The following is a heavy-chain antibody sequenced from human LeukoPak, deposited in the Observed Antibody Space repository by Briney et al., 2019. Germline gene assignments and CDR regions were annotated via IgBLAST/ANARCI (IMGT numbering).Heavy chain of an antibody. Sequence: GRSLKPSCAAPGFPSRTTYMSWVRQAPGKGLKWAPLIKTGAGTYYADSVKGRFTISRDNSKNTLYLQMNSLRAEDTAVYYCATLPYDSSGYYPVSYYGMDVWGQGTTVTVSS. CDR1: GFPSRTTY. J-gene: IGHJ6*02. CDR2: IKTGAGT. CDR3: ATLPYDSSGYYPVSYYGMDV. V-gene: IGHV3-53*01. D-gene: IGHD3-22*01.